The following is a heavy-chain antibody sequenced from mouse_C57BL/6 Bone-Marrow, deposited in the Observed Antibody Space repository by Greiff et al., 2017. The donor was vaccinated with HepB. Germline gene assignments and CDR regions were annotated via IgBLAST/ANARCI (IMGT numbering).Heavy chain of an antibody. Sequence: DVKLVESGGGLVKPGGSLKLSCAASGFTFSDYGMHWVRQAPEKGLEWVAYISSGSSTIYYADTVKGRFTISRDNAKNTLFLQMTSLRSEDTAMYYCARREPSAAMDYWGQGTSVTVAS. V-gene: IGHV5-17*01. D-gene: IGHD6-1*01. CDR3: ARREPSAAMDY. J-gene: IGHJ4*01. CDR1: GFTFSDYG. CDR2: ISSGSSTI.